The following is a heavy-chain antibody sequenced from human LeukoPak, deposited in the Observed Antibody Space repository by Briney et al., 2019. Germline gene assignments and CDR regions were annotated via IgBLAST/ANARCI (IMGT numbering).Heavy chain of an antibody. V-gene: IGHV4-34*01. D-gene: IGHD3-22*01. CDR2: INHSGST. CDR3: ALDSSGYYYSY. J-gene: IGHJ4*02. Sequence: SETLSLTCTVSGVSINNYYWSWIRQPPGKGLEWIGEINHSGSTNYNPSLKSRVTISVDTSKNQFSLKLSSVTAADTAVYYCALDSSGYYYSYWGQGTLVTVSS. CDR1: GVSINNYY.